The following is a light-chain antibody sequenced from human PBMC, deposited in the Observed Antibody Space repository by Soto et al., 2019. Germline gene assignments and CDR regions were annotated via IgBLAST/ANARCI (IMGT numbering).Light chain of an antibody. CDR2: GAS. CDR1: QSISSS. CDR3: QQYNNGPTYT. Sequence: EIVMTQSPATLSVSPGERATLSCRASQSISSSLAWYQQKPGQAPRLLIYGASTRATGIPARFSGSGSGTALTLTISRPQSEDFAVYYCQQYNNGPTYTFGQGTKLEIK. V-gene: IGKV3-15*01. J-gene: IGKJ2*01.